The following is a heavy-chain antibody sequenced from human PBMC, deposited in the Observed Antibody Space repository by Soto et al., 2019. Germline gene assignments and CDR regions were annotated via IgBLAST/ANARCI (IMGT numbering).Heavy chain of an antibody. CDR2: IWYDGSNK. V-gene: IGHV3-33*01. CDR3: ARDRDSSGAICFDP. Sequence: QVQLVESGGGVVQPGRSLRLSCAASGFTFSSYGMHWARQAPGTGLEGVAVIWYDGSNKYYADSVKGRFTISRDNSKNTMYLQMNSLRAEDTAVYYCARDRDSSGAICFDPWGQGSLVTVSS. CDR1: GFTFSSYG. D-gene: IGHD3-22*01. J-gene: IGHJ5*02.